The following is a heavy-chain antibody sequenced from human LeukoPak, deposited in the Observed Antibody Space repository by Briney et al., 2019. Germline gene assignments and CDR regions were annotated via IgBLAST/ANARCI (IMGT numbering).Heavy chain of an antibody. CDR3: AKGWFRELSIDY. Sequence: RSLRLSFAASGFPFSSYGMHWVRQAPGKGLGWGAIISYEGSNKYYANSVKGRFTISRDNSKNTQYLQMNSLRAEDTAVYYCAKGWFRELSIDYWGQGTLVTVSS. D-gene: IGHD3-10*01. V-gene: IGHV3-30*18. CDR2: ISYEGSNK. CDR1: GFPFSSYG. J-gene: IGHJ4*02.